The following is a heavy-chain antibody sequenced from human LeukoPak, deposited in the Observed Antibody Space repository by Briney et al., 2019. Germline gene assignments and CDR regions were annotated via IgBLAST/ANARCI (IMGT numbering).Heavy chain of an antibody. D-gene: IGHD6-19*01. J-gene: IGHJ4*02. Sequence: SETLSLTCTVSGGSISSYYWSWLRQPAGKGLEWIGRIHTSRSTNYNLSLKSRVTMSVDTSKKHFSLKLSSVTAADTAVYYCAGYSSGWYLYYWGQGTLVTVSS. CDR1: GGSISSYY. CDR2: IHTSRST. V-gene: IGHV4-4*07. CDR3: AGYSSGWYLYY.